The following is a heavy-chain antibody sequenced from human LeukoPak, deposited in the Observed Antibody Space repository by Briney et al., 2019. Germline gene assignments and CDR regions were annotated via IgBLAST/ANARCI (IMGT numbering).Heavy chain of an antibody. CDR1: VFTFSSYS. D-gene: IGHD2-15*01. CDR3: ARNGPCIGGSCYSPYYYYYMDV. J-gene: IGHJ6*03. V-gene: IGHV3-21*01. Sequence: GGSLRLSCAASVFTFSSYSMNWVRQAPGKGLEWVSSISSSSSNIYYADSVKGRFTISRYNAKNSLYLQMNTLRAEDTAVYYCARNGPCIGGSCYSPYYYYYMDVWGKGTTVTVSS. CDR2: ISSSSSNI.